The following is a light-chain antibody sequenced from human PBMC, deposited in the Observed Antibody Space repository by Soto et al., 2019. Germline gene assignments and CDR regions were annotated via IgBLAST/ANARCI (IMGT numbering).Light chain of an antibody. CDR2: EGS. Sequence: QSALTRPASVSGSPGQSITISCTGTSSDVGSYNLVSWYQQHPGKAPKLIIYEGSKRPSGVSNRSSGSKSGNTASLTISGLQAEDEADYYCCSYAGSSTWVFGGGTKLTVL. CDR3: CSYAGSSTWV. V-gene: IGLV2-23*01. J-gene: IGLJ3*02. CDR1: SSDVGSYNL.